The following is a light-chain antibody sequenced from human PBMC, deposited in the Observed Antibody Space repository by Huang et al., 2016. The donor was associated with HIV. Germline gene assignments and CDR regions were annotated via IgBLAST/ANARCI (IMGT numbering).Light chain of an antibody. J-gene: IGKJ3*01. CDR2: GAS. CDR1: QSVSSSY. CDR3: QQYGSSPLFT. V-gene: IGKV3-20*01. Sequence: EIVLTQSPGTLSLSPGERATRSCRASQSVSSSYLAWYQQKPGQAPRLLIYGASSRANCIPDRFSCSGSGTDFTLTISRLEPEDFAVYYCQQYGSSPLFTFGPGTKVDIK.